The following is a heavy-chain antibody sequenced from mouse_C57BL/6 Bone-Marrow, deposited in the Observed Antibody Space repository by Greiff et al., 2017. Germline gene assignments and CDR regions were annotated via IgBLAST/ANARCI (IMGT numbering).Heavy chain of an antibody. Sequence: EVKVEESGGGLVQPGGSMKLSCAASGFTFSDAWMDWVRQSPEKGLEWVAEIRNKANNHATYYAESVKGRFTISRDDSKSSVYLQMNSLRAEDTGIYYCTKGSMVKGAWFAYWGQGTLVTVSA. CDR2: IRNKANNHAT. V-gene: IGHV6-6*01. CDR1: GFTFSDAW. D-gene: IGHD2-2*01. J-gene: IGHJ3*01. CDR3: TKGSMVKGAWFAY.